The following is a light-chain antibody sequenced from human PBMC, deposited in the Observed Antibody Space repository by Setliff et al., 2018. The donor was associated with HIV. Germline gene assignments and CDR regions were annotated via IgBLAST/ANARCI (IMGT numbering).Light chain of an antibody. J-gene: IGLJ1*01. Sequence: QSALTQPASMSGSPGQSITISCTGTSSDLGSYHFVSWYQHHPGKAPKLMIYEGSQRPSGVSTRFSGSTSGDTASLTIAGLQAEDEADYYCCSYVAGSHYVFGTGTKVTVL. V-gene: IGLV2-23*01. CDR3: CSYVAGSHYV. CDR2: EGS. CDR1: SSDLGSYHF.